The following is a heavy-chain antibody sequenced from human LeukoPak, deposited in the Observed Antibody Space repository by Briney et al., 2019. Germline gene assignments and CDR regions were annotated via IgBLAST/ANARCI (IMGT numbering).Heavy chain of an antibody. CDR2: ISGSGGST. Sequence: PGGSLRLSCAASGFTFSSYAMSWVRQAPGKGLEWVSAISGSGGSTYYADSVKGRFTISRDNSKNTLYLQMDSLRAEDTAVYYCAKDLGAYYYDSSGYPWGQGTLVTVSS. V-gene: IGHV3-23*01. J-gene: IGHJ5*02. D-gene: IGHD3-22*01. CDR3: AKDLGAYYYDSSGYP. CDR1: GFTFSSYA.